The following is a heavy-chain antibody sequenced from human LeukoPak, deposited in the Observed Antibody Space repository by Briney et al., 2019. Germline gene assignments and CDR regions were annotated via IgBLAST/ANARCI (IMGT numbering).Heavy chain of an antibody. D-gene: IGHD3-22*01. CDR1: GYTFTSYY. CDR3: FLAPPDYYDSSGYYRYFDY. Sequence: ASVKVSCKASGYTFTSYYMHWVRQAPGQGLEWMGIINPSGGSTSYAQKFQGRVTTTRDTSTSTVYMELSSLRSEDTAVYYCFLAPPDYYDSSGYYRYFDYWGQGTLVTVSS. V-gene: IGHV1-46*01. J-gene: IGHJ4*02. CDR2: INPSGGST.